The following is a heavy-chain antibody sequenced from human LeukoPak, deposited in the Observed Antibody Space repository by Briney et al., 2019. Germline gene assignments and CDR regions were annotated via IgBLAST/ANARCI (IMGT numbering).Heavy chain of an antibody. Sequence: PSETLSLTCTVSGGSISSGDLHWGWIRQPPGKGLEWIGYIYYSGSTYYNPSLKSRVTISVDTSKNQFSLKLSSVTATDTAVYYCARRTVTTQGGMDVWGQGTTVTVSS. CDR1: GGSISSGDLH. V-gene: IGHV4-30-4*08. J-gene: IGHJ6*02. CDR3: ARRTVTTQGGMDV. CDR2: IYYSGST. D-gene: IGHD4-17*01.